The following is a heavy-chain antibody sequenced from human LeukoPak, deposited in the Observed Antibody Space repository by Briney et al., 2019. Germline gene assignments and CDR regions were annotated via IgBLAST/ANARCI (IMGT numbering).Heavy chain of an antibody. CDR3: ARDGPLGSVVVTAILGY. J-gene: IGHJ4*02. D-gene: IGHD2-21*02. CDR1: GFTFSSYG. Sequence: PGGSLRLSCAASGFTFSSYGMHWVRQAPGKGLEWVAVIWYDGSNKYYADSVKGRFTISRDNSKNTLYLQMNSLRAEDTAVYYCARDGPLGSVVVTAILGYWGQGTLVTVSS. CDR2: IWYDGSNK. V-gene: IGHV3-33*01.